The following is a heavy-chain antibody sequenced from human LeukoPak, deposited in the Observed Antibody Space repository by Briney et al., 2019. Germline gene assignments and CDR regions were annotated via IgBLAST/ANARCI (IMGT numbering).Heavy chain of an antibody. J-gene: IGHJ4*02. CDR1: GGSISSYY. CDR2: IYYSGST. V-gene: IGHV4-59*01. D-gene: IGHD5-24*01. CDR3: GTQEMATLLIY. Sequence: SETLSLTCTVSGGSISSYYWSWIRQPPGKGLEWIGYIYYSGSTNYNPSLKSRVTISVDTSKNQFSLKLSSVTAADTAVYYCGTQEMATLLIYWGQGTLVTVSS.